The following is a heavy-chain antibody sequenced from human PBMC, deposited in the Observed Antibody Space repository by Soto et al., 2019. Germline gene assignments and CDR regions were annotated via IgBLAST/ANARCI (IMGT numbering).Heavy chain of an antibody. Sequence: PGGSLRLSCAASGFTFSSYSMNWVRQAPGKGLEWVSSISSSSSYIYYADSVKGRFTISRDNAKNSLYLQMNSLRAEDTAVYYCARVGVYYYDSSGYPPLGYYGMDVWGQGTAVTVSS. CDR3: ARVGVYYYDSSGYPPLGYYGMDV. CDR1: GFTFSSYS. D-gene: IGHD3-22*01. J-gene: IGHJ6*02. CDR2: ISSSSSYI. V-gene: IGHV3-21*01.